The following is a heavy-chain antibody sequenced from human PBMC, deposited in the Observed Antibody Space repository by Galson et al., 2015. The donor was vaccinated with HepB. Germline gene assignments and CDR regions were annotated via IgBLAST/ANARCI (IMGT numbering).Heavy chain of an antibody. J-gene: IGHJ6*02. D-gene: IGHD6-19*01. Sequence: SLRLSSATSGFPFSDYGMHWVRQAPGKGLEWLAVIWYDGSQKFHEDSVEGRFTISRDNSKNMLFLQMDSLRVDDTAVYFCVRDSGLYGLDVWGQGTRVTVSS. V-gene: IGHV3-33*01. CDR3: VRDSGLYGLDV. CDR1: GFPFSDYG. CDR2: IWYDGSQK.